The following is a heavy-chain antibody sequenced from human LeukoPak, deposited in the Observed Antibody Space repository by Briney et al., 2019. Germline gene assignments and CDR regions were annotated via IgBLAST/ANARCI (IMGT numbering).Heavy chain of an antibody. CDR3: ARESCSGGSCYGENWFDP. V-gene: IGHV4-61*02. CDR2: IYTSGST. CDR1: GGSISSGSYY. J-gene: IGHJ5*02. Sequence: KTSETLSLTCTVSGGSISSGSYYWSWIRQPGGKGLEWIGRIYTSGSTNYNPSLKSRVTISVDTSKNQFSLKLSSVTAADTAVHYCARESCSGGSCYGENWFDPWGQGILVTVSS. D-gene: IGHD2-15*01.